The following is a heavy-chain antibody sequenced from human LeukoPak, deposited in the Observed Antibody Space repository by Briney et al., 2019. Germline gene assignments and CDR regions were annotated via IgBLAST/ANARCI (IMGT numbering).Heavy chain of an antibody. J-gene: IGHJ3*02. V-gene: IGHV4-4*09. CDR2: IYTSGST. CDR1: GGSISSYY. D-gene: IGHD6-19*01. CDR3: ARPYTSGWYGAFDI. Sequence: PSETLSLTCTVSGGSISSYYWSWIRQPPGKGLEWIGYIYTSGSTNYNPSLKSRVTISVDTSKNQFSLKLSFVTAADTAVYYCARPYTSGWYGAFDIWGQGTMVTVSS.